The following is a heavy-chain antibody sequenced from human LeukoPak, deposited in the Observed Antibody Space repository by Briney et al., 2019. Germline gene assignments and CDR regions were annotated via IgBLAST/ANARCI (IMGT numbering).Heavy chain of an antibody. V-gene: IGHV4-61*02. CDR3: AREEGGYNYADLYYFDF. CDR2: IYTSGST. CDR1: GGSISSGSYY. D-gene: IGHD5-24*01. J-gene: IGHJ4*02. Sequence: SETLSLTCTVSGGSISSGSYYWSWIRQPAGKGLEWIGRIYTSGSTNYNPSLKSRVTISVDTSKNQFSLQLSSVTAADTAVYYCAREEGGYNYADLYYFDFWGQGTLVTVSS.